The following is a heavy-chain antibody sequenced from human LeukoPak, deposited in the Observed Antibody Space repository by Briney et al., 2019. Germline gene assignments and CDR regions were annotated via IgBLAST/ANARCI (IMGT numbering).Heavy chain of an antibody. D-gene: IGHD6-13*01. J-gene: IGHJ4*02. CDR2: ISSSSSYI. V-gene: IGHV3-21*01. CDR1: GFTFSSYS. Sequence: SWGSLRLSCAASGFTFSSYSMNWVRQAPGKGLEWVSSISSSSSYIYYADSVKGRFTISRDNAKNSLYLQMNSLSAEDTAVYYCARVDIAAAGDFDYWGQGTLVTVSS. CDR3: ARVDIAAAGDFDY.